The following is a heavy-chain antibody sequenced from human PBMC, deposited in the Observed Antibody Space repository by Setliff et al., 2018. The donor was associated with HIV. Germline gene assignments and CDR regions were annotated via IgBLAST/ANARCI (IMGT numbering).Heavy chain of an antibody. CDR1: GFSVSTSGGG. CDR3: AHSSAILSYYMDV. CDR2: IYWHCGG. V-gene: IGHV2-5*01. J-gene: IGHJ6*03. D-gene: IGHD6-25*01. Sequence: SGLTLVNPTQTLMLTCTFSGFSVSTSGGGVGWIRQPPGKALEWLAIIYWHCGGRYSPYLRSRLTITKDTSKNQLVLTMTNVEPMDTSTYYCAHSSAILSYYMDVWGKGTTVTVSS.